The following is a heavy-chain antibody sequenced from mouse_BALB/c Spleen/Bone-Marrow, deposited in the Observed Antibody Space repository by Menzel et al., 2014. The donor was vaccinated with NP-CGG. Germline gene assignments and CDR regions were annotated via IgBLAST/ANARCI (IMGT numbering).Heavy chain of an antibody. Sequence: KALGYTLTDYEMHWVKQTPVHGLEWIRAIHPGSGGTAHNQKFKGKAKLTADKSSSTAYMELSSLTSEDSAVYYCTREGLRGAGFAYGGQGTLVTVSA. CDR3: TREGLRGAGFAY. CDR2: IHPGSGGT. CDR1: GYTLTDYE. V-gene: IGHV1-15*01. D-gene: IGHD2-4*01. J-gene: IGHJ3*01.